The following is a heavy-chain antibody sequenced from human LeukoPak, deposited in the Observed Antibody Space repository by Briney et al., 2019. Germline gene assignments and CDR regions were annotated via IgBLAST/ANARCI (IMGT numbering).Heavy chain of an antibody. CDR1: GGSISSGDDY. D-gene: IGHD5-18*01. CDR3: ASGGEYSYAFDY. CDR2: IYYSGST. V-gene: IGHV4-30-4*01. Sequence: PSQTLSLTCTVSGGSISSGDDYWSWIRQPPGKGLEWIGYIYYSGSTYYNPSLKSRITISVDTSKNQFSLNLISVTAADTAVYYCASGGEYSYAFDYWGQGTLVTVSS. J-gene: IGHJ4*02.